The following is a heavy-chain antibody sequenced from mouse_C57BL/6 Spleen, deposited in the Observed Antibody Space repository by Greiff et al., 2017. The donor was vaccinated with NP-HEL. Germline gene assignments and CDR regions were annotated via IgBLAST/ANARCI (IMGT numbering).Heavy chain of an antibody. CDR1: GFTFSDYG. V-gene: IGHV5-17*01. CDR3: ARERLLPHWYFDV. CDR2: ISSGSSTI. Sequence: EVKLVESGGGLVKPGGSLKLSCAASGFTFSDYGMHWVRQAPEKGLEWVAYISSGSSTIYYADTVKGRFTISRDNAKTTLFLQMTSLRSEDTAMYYCARERLLPHWYFDVWGTGTTVTVSS. D-gene: IGHD2-3*01. J-gene: IGHJ1*03.